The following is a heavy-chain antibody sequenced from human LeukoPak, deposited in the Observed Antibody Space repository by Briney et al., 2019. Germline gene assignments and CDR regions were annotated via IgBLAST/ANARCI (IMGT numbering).Heavy chain of an antibody. Sequence: TSETLSLTCTVSGGSISSSSYYWGWIRQPPGKGLEWIGEINHSGSTNYNPSLKSRVTISVDTSKNQFSLKLSSVTAADTAVYYCARGRRYSYGQGWFDPWGQGTLVTVSS. CDR2: INHSGST. D-gene: IGHD5-18*01. CDR1: GGSISSSSYY. J-gene: IGHJ5*02. CDR3: ARGRRYSYGQGWFDP. V-gene: IGHV4-39*07.